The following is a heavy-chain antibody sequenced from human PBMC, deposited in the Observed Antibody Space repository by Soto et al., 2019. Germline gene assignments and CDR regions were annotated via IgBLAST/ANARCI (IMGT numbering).Heavy chain of an antibody. CDR3: ARGSPGPVDH. J-gene: IGHJ4*02. V-gene: IGHV1-8*02. Sequence: ASVKVSCKASGGTFSSYSISWGRQAPGQGLECIGWMNPHSGDTGFAQRFQGGVTMTRNTSINTAYMELRSLRSQDTAVYYCARGSPGPVDHWGQGTQVTVSS. CDR2: MNPHSGDT. CDR1: GGTFSSYS. D-gene: IGHD3-10*01.